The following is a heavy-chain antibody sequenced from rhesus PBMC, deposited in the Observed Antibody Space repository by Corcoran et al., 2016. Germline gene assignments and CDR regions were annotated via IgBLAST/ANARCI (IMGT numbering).Heavy chain of an antibody. CDR3: AKEGWGSVGAFDF. V-gene: IGHV3-119*01. J-gene: IGHJ3*01. CDR2: IRIDGGST. CDR1: GFTFSSYW. Sequence: EVQLVESGGGLVQPGGSLRLSCAASGFTFSSYWMYWVRQAPGKGLEWVSRIRIDGGSTSYADSVKGRFTISRVNAQNSLYLQMNSLRAEDTAVYYCAKEGWGSVGAFDFWGQGLRVTVSS. D-gene: IGHD5-24*01.